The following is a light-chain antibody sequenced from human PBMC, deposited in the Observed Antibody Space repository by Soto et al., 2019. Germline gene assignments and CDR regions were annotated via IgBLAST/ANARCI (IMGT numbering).Light chain of an antibody. J-gene: IGKJ5*01. CDR1: QSLLHSDEKTS. V-gene: IGKV2-29*03. CDR3: MQSTQLPPT. Sequence: DIVMTQTPLSLSVTPGQPASISSNSSQSLLHSDEKTSLYRCLQKPGQSPQLLIYEVSSRFSGVPDRFSGSGSGTDFTLEISRVETDDVGIYYCMQSTQLPPTFGQGTRLEI. CDR2: EVS.